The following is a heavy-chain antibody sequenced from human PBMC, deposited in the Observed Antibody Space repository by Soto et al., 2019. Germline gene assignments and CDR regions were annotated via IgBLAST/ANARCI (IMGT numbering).Heavy chain of an antibody. J-gene: IGHJ4*02. CDR2: ITSSSSYT. Sequence: QVQLVESGGGLVKPGESLRLSCAASGSSFSDYYMSWIRKSPGKGLEWLSYITSSSSYTHYADSVKGRFTISIDNAKNSLYLQMNSLRAEDTAVYYCAGGQDNLAVNFDYWGQGTPVTVSS. CDR1: GSSFSDYY. CDR3: AGGQDNLAVNFDY. V-gene: IGHV3-11*05. D-gene: IGHD1-1*01.